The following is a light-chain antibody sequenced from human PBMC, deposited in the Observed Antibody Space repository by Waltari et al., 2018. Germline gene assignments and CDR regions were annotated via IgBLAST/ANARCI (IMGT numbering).Light chain of an antibody. CDR2: DVT. V-gene: IGLV2-11*01. CDR1: SSDLGGYHY. J-gene: IGLJ2*01. Sequence: QSALTQPRSVSGSPGQSVTLSCTGTSSDLGGYHYVSWYQQHPGKVPKPIIFDVTKRPSGVPDRFSGSKAGNTASLTISGLQAGDEAVYFCCSYAGKYTSVFGAGTKVTVL. CDR3: CSYAGKYTSV.